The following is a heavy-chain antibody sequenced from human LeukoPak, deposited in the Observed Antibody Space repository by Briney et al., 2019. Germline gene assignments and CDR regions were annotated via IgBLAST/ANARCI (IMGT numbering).Heavy chain of an antibody. CDR3: ARIGVRYFDWLFPFDY. CDR1: GYTFTVYY. D-gene: IGHD3-9*01. CDR2: INPNSGGT. V-gene: IGHV1-2*02. Sequence: ASVKVSCKASGYTFTVYYMHWVRQAPGPGLEWMGWINPNSGGTNYSQKFQGRVNMTRDTSISTAYMELSRLRSDDTAVYYCARIGVRYFDWLFPFDYWGQGTLVTVSS. J-gene: IGHJ4*02.